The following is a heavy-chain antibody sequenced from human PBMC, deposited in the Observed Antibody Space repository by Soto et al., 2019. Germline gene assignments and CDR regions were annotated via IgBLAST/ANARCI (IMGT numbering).Heavy chain of an antibody. CDR1: GYTFTSYG. V-gene: IGHV1-18*04. D-gene: IGHD3-3*01. Sequence: ASVKVSCKASGYTFTSYGIRWVRQAPGQGLEWMGWISAYNGNTNYAQKLQGRVTMTTDTSTSTAYMELRSLRSDDTAVYYCARDPAEMRLRFLEWLLPFDYWGQGTLVTVYS. CDR2: ISAYNGNT. CDR3: ARDPAEMRLRFLEWLLPFDY. J-gene: IGHJ4*02.